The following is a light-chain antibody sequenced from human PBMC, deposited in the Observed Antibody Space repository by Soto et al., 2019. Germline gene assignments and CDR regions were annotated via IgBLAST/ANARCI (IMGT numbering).Light chain of an antibody. CDR3: QQYGSSPRT. V-gene: IGKV3-20*01. CDR2: GAS. J-gene: IGKJ1*01. Sequence: EIVLTQSSGTLSLSPGERATLSCRASQSVSSSFVAWYQQKPGQAPRLLIYGASSRATGISDRFSGSGSGTDFTLTISRLEPEDFAVYYCQQYGSSPRTFGQGTKVEIK. CDR1: QSVSSSF.